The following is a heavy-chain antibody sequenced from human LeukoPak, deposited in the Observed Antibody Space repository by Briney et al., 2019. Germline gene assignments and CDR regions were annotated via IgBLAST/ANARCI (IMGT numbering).Heavy chain of an antibody. Sequence: SETLSLTCAVYGGSFSGYYWSWIRQPPGKGLEWIGEINHSGSTNYNPSLKSRVTISVDTSKNQFSLKLSSVTAADTAVYYCARVRYSSGYYYFTRAYYFDYWGQGTLVTVSS. V-gene: IGHV4-34*01. J-gene: IGHJ4*02. CDR3: ARVRYSSGYYYFTRAYYFDY. CDR2: INHSGST. CDR1: GGSFSGYY. D-gene: IGHD3-22*01.